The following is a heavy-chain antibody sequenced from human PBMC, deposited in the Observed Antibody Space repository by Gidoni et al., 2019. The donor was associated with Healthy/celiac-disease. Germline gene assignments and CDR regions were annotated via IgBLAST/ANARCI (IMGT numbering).Heavy chain of an antibody. V-gene: IGHV3-9*01. D-gene: IGHD2-15*01. Sequence: EVQLVESGGGLVQPGRSLRHSCAASGFTFDDYAMHWVRQAPGKGLEWVSGISWNSGSIGYADSVKGRFTISRDNAKNSLYLQMNSLRAEDTALYYCAKDMGVVAATPLDYWGQGTLVTVSS. CDR3: AKDMGVVAATPLDY. J-gene: IGHJ4*02. CDR1: GFTFDDYA. CDR2: ISWNSGSI.